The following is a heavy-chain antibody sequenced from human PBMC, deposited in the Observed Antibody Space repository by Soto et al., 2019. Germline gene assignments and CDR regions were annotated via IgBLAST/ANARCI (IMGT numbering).Heavy chain of an antibody. CDR1: GGSISSSSYY. D-gene: IGHD3-22*01. CDR3: ARGRPSVYDSSGYPPLAY. J-gene: IGHJ4*02. Sequence: SETLSLTCTVSGGSISSSSYYWGRIRQPPGKGLEWIGEINHSGSTNYNPSLKSRVTISVDTSKNQFSLKLSSVTAADTAVYYCARGRPSVYDSSGYPPLAYWGQGTLVTVSS. CDR2: INHSGST. V-gene: IGHV4-39*07.